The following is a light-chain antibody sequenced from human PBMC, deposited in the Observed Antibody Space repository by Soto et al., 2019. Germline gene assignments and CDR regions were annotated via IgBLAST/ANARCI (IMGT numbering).Light chain of an antibody. J-gene: IGKJ5*01. V-gene: IGKV3-11*01. Sequence: EIALTQSPDTLSLSPGERATLSCRASQSISNYVAWYQQKPGQAPRLLIYDASGRATGIPGRFSGSGSGTDFTLTISSLEPEDFAVYYCQQHSNWPPITYGQGTRVEIK. CDR1: QSISNY. CDR3: QQHSNWPPIT. CDR2: DAS.